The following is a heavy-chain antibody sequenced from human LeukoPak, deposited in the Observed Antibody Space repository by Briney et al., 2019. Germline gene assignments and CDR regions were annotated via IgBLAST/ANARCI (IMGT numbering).Heavy chain of an antibody. CDR2: ISTDGRSI. CDR3: TREGCGATSCYTNDY. J-gene: IGHJ4*02. CDR1: GFTFSDRY. V-gene: IGHV3-11*01. D-gene: IGHD2-2*01. Sequence: GGSLRLSCAASGFTFSDRYMSWIRQAPGKGLEWVSYISTDGRSILYGDSVRGRVAISRDNAKNSLYLQMNSLETEDTAVYFCTREGCGATSCYTNDYWGQGTLVTVSS.